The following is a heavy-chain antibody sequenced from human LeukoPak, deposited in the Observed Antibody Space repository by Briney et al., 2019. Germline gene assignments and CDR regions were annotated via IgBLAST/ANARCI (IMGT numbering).Heavy chain of an antibody. Sequence: GGSLRLSCAASGFTFSSYGMHWVRQAPGKGLEWVAVISNDGSNKHYGDFVKGRSTISRDNSKNTLYLQMNSLRAEDTAVYYCARGSEGPYSSGWDYFDYWGQGTLVTVSS. V-gene: IGHV3-30*03. CDR1: GFTFSSYG. CDR3: ARGSEGPYSSGWDYFDY. D-gene: IGHD6-19*01. CDR2: ISNDGSNK. J-gene: IGHJ4*02.